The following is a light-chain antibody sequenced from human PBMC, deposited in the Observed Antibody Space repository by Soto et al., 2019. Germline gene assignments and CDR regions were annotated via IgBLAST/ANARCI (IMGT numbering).Light chain of an antibody. Sequence: QSALTQPRSVSGSPGQSVTISCTGTSXDVGTYDFVSWYQQHPGKAPRLMIFDVSERPSGVPDRFSGSKSGNTASLTISGLQAEDEADYYCCLYAVTFYVFGTGTKLTVL. CDR2: DVS. V-gene: IGLV2-11*01. CDR1: SXDVGTYDF. J-gene: IGLJ1*01. CDR3: CLYAVTFYV.